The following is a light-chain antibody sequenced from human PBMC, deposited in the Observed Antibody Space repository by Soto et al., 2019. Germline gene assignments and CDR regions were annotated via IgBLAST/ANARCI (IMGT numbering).Light chain of an antibody. CDR1: QSLVHSTGHTY. CDR3: MQATQSPT. J-gene: IGKJ3*01. CDR2: EIS. Sequence: DIVMTQTPLSSSVTLGQPASISCRSNQSLVHSTGHTYLSWLHQSPGQPPRLLIYEISKRISGVPDRFSGSGAGTDFTLTISRVEAEDVGIYYCMQATQSPTFGPGTKVDI. V-gene: IGKV2-24*01.